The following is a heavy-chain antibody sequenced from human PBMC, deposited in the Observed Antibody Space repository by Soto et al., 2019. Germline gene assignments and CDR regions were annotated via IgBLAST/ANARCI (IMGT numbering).Heavy chain of an antibody. Sequence: QVRLQESGPGLVKPSETLSLTCTVSGGSISRYYWSWIRQPPGKGLEWIGYLYNAGSTIYNPSLKIRFTISVDMSQNQFSLNLNYVTAADTAVYYCARDLWGYCGTDCYPLDVWGQGTTVTVSS. CDR2: LYNAGST. CDR3: ARDLWGYCGTDCYPLDV. D-gene: IGHD2-21*02. V-gene: IGHV4-59*01. J-gene: IGHJ6*02. CDR1: GGSISRYY.